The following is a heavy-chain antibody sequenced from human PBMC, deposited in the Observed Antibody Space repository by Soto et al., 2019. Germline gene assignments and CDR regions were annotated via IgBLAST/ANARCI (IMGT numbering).Heavy chain of an antibody. V-gene: IGHV5-51*01. CDR1: GYSFTTYW. CDR3: ARRLSYGGGWDH. Sequence: GESLKIACKGSGYSFTTYWIGWVRQMPGKGLEWMGIIYPPDSQARYSPSFQGQVTLSVDKSINTAYLQWSSLKASDTAMYYCARRLSYGGGWDHWGQGTLVTVSS. J-gene: IGHJ4*02. CDR2: IYPPDSQA. D-gene: IGHD6-19*01.